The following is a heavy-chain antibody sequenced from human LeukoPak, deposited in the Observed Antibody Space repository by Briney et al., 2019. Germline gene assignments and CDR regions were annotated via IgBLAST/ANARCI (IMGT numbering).Heavy chain of an antibody. V-gene: IGHV4-39*01. CDR1: RGSISSDSYY. CDR3: ASINFGSGTYYLDY. D-gene: IGHD3-10*01. Sequence: SETLSLTCTVSRGSISSDSYYWGWIRQPPGKGLEWIGSIYYSGSTYYNPSLKSRVTISVDTSKKQFSLKLSSVTAADTAVYYCASINFGSGTYYLDYWGQGTLVTVSS. CDR2: IYYSGST. J-gene: IGHJ4*02.